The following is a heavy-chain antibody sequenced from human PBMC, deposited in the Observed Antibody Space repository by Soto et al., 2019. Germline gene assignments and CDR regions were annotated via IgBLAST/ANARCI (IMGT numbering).Heavy chain of an antibody. D-gene: IGHD6-19*01. CDR2: IIPILGIA. Sequence: SVKVSCKASGSTFSSYTISWVRQAPGQGLEWMGRIIPILGIANYAQKFQGRVTITADKSTSTAYMELSSLRSEDTFAYYCARGYSSGWGYYFDYWGQGTLVTVSS. J-gene: IGHJ4*02. CDR3: ARGYSSGWGYYFDY. V-gene: IGHV1-69*02. CDR1: GSTFSSYT.